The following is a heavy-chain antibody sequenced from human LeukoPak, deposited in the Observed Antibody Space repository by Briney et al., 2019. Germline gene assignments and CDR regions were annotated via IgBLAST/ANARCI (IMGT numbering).Heavy chain of an antibody. CDR2: ISGSGGST. CDR1: GLTFSSYS. Sequence: PGGSLRLSCAASGLTFSSYSMNWVRQAPGKGLEWVSAISGSGGSTYYADSVKGRFTISRDNSKNTLYLQMNSLRAEDTAVYYCAKDGDSSGWYYWGQGTLVTVSS. D-gene: IGHD6-19*01. V-gene: IGHV3-23*01. CDR3: AKDGDSSGWYY. J-gene: IGHJ4*02.